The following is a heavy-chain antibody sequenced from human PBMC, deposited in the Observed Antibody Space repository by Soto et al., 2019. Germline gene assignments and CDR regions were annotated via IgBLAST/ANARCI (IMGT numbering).Heavy chain of an antibody. CDR2: IWYDGSNK. CDR1: GFTFNTYG. CDR3: ARGECTGASCYSWPFNYGVDV. Sequence: QVQLVESGGGVVQPGGSLRLSCTTSGFTFNTYGMHWVRQAPGKGLEWVAIIWYDGSNKYYADSVKGRFTISRDNSKNRLYLQMNSLRAEDTALYYCARGECTGASCYSWPFNYGVDVWGQGTTVTVSS. V-gene: IGHV3-33*08. J-gene: IGHJ6*02. D-gene: IGHD2-8*02.